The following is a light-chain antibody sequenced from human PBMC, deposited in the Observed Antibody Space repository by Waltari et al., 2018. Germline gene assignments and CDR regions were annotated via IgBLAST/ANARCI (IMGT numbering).Light chain of an antibody. J-gene: IGKJ2*01. Sequence: DIHLTQSPSSLSASVRARVTITCRASQGISNSLAWYQQKPGKAPKLLLYAASRLESGVPSRFSGSGSGTDYTLTISSLQPEDFATYYCQQYYRTPYTFGQGTKLEIK. CDR1: QGISNS. CDR2: AAS. V-gene: IGKV1-NL1*01. CDR3: QQYYRTPYT.